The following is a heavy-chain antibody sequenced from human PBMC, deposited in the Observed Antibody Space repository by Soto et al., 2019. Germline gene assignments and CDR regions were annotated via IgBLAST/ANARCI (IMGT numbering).Heavy chain of an antibody. CDR1: GYTFTTYA. D-gene: IGHD3-10*02. CDR2: INDGTGNT. Sequence: QVQHVQSGAEVKKPGASVKVSCKTSGYTFTTYAIHWVRQAPGQRPEWMGWINDGTGNTEYSQKFQGRVTITRDTSASRAYLEVSGLRLQDTAVYYCARGSEPDYSTLYVHGDSWGQGNLVTVSS. J-gene: IGHJ5*02. V-gene: IGHV1-3*01. CDR3: ARGSEPDYSTLYVHGDS.